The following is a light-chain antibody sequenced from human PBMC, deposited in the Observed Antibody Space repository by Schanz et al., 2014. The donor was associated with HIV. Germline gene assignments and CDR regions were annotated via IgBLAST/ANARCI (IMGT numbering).Light chain of an antibody. J-gene: IGKJ1*01. CDR3: LQDYSYWWT. V-gene: IGKV1-6*01. CDR1: QSISTS. Sequence: IQMTQSPLSLAASVGDRVTITCRASQSISTSLSWYQHKPGTAPKLLIYAASSLQSGVPSRFSGSGSGTSFSFTISSLQPEDFATYYCLQDYSYWWTFGQGTTVEVK. CDR2: AAS.